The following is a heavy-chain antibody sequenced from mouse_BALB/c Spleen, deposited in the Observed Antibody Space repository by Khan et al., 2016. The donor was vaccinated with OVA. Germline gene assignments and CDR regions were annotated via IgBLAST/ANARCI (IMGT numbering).Heavy chain of an antibody. Sequence: EEELVESGGDLVKPEGSLKLSCAASGFTFSTYGMSWVRQTPDKRLEWVATISSGGSYTYYPDSVQGRFTISRDNAKNTLYLQMSSLKSEDTAMFYCVRLAYYYDSEGFAYWGQGTLVTVSA. CDR3: VRLAYYYDSEGFAY. J-gene: IGHJ3*01. CDR2: ISSGGSYT. V-gene: IGHV5-6*01. D-gene: IGHD1-1*01. CDR1: GFTFSTYG.